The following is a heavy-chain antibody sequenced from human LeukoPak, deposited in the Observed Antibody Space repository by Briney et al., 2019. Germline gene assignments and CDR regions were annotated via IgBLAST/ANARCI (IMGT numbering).Heavy chain of an antibody. CDR1: GFTFSGYV. D-gene: IGHD2-8*02. CDR3: AKQAGGGYYMDV. J-gene: IGHJ6*03. V-gene: IGHV3-23*01. Sequence: GGSLRLSCAASGFTFSGYVMSWVRRAPGKGLEWVSTISGSGGSTYYADSVRGRFTISRDNSKNTLYLQMNSLRAEDTAVYYCAKQAGGGYYMDVWGKGTTVTVSS. CDR2: ISGSGGST.